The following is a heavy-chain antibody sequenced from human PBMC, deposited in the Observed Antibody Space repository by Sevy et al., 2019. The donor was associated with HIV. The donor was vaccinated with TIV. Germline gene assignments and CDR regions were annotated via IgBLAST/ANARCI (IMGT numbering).Heavy chain of an antibody. Sequence: GGSLRLSCAASGFTFSSYAMTWVRQAPGKGLEWVSAISGSGGYTYYAYSVKGRFTISRDNPKKTLDLQMHSLRAEDTAVYYCAKEGYESSGYYHWGQGTLVTVSS. CDR1: GFTFSSYA. D-gene: IGHD3-22*01. CDR3: AKEGYESSGYYH. CDR2: ISGSGGYT. J-gene: IGHJ5*02. V-gene: IGHV3-23*01.